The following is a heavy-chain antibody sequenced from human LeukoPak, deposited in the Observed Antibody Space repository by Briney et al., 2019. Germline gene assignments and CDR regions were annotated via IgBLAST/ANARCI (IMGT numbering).Heavy chain of an antibody. D-gene: IGHD4-17*01. CDR2: ISFDGSNK. V-gene: IGHV3-30*04. Sequence: AGGSLRLSCAASGFTFSSYAMHWVRQSPGKGLEWVALISFDGSNKYYADSVKGRFTISRDNSKNTLYLQMNSLRAEDTAVYYCARGTTTVTTYFDYWGQGTLVTVSS. J-gene: IGHJ4*02. CDR1: GFTFSSYA. CDR3: ARGTTTVTTYFDY.